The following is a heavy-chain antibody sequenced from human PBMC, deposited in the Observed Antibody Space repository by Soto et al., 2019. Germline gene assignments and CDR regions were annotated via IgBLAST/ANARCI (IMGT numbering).Heavy chain of an antibody. J-gene: IGHJ6*02. V-gene: IGHV4-59*01. CDR2: IYYSGIT. D-gene: IGHD1-20*01. CDR1: GGSISSYY. CDR3: ARYKSNYYYGMDV. Sequence: SETLSLTCTVSGGSISSYYWSWIRQPPGKGLEWIGYIYYSGITNYNPSLKSRVTISVDASKNQFSLKLSSVTAADTAVYYCARYKSNYYYGMDVWGQGTTVT.